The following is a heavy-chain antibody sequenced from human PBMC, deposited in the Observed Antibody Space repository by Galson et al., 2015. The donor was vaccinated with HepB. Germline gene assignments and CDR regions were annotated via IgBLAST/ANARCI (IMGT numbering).Heavy chain of an antibody. CDR3: AKVGQQLVRGFYYYYGMDV. CDR2: ISTDSSTI. J-gene: IGHJ6*02. D-gene: IGHD6-13*01. V-gene: IGHV3-48*01. Sequence: SLRLSCAASGFTFSSYTMNWVRQAPGKGLEWLSYISTDSSTIYYADSVKGRFTISRDNAKNSLYLQMHSLRAEDTAVYYCAKVGQQLVRGFYYYYGMDVWGQRTTVTVSS. CDR1: GFTFSSYT.